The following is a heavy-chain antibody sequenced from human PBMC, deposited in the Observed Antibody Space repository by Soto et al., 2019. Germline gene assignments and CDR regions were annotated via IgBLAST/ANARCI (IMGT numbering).Heavy chain of an antibody. V-gene: IGHV3-21*01. CDR2: ISPSTSHI. CDR3: SGCSGGACHQNYGMDV. CDR1: GFTFSSCT. Sequence: EVHLVESGGCLVKPGGSLRLSCAVSGFTFSSCTMNWVRQAPGKGLEWVSSISPSTSHIYYADSVKGRFTISRDNAKNPLFLQMNSMRAEDTAVYYCSGCSGGACHQNYGMDVWGQGTTVTVSS. D-gene: IGHD2-15*01. J-gene: IGHJ6*02.